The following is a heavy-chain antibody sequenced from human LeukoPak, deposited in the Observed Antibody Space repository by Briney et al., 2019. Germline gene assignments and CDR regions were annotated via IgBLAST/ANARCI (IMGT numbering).Heavy chain of an antibody. V-gene: IGHV3-23*01. J-gene: IGHJ4*02. Sequence: GGSLRLSCAASGFTFSSYWMHWVRQAPGKGLEWVSAIRGSGGYTYYADSVKGRFTISRDNSKNTVYLQMNSLRDDDTAVYYCARARGVGELFFDSWGQGTLVTVSS. CDR2: IRGSGGYT. CDR1: GFTFSSYW. CDR3: ARARGVGELFFDS. D-gene: IGHD3-10*01.